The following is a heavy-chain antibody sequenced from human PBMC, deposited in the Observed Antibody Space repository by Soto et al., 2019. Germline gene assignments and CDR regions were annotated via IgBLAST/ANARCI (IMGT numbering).Heavy chain of an antibody. D-gene: IGHD1-20*01. CDR2: SRNKANSYTT. J-gene: IGHJ3*02. Sequence: GGSLRLSCAASGFTLSDHFIDWVRQAPGNGLEWVGRSRNKANSYTTEYAASVKGRLTISRDESKNSIYVQMNSLKTEDTAVYYCTRAGIIGTTSAFDIWGQGTMVTVSS. CDR3: TRAGIIGTTSAFDI. V-gene: IGHV3-72*01. CDR1: GFTLSDHF.